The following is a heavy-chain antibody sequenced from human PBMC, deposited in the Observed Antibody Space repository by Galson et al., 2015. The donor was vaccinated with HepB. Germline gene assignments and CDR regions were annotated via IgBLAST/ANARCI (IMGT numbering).Heavy chain of an antibody. CDR3: ARTTGIVGAEHAFDI. CDR1: GYSFTSYW. J-gene: IGHJ3*02. V-gene: IGHV5-51*01. D-gene: IGHD1-26*01. CDR2: IYSGDSDT. Sequence: QSGAEVKKPGESLKISCKGSGYSFTSYWIGWVRQMPGKGLEWMGIIYSGDSDTRYSPSFQGQVTISADKSISTAYLQWSSLKASDTAMYYCARTTGIVGAEHAFDIWGQGTMVTVSS.